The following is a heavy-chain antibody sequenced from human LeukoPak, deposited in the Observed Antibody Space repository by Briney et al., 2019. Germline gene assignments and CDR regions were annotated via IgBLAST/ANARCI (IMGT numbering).Heavy chain of an antibody. CDR1: GGSISSSSYY. D-gene: IGHD3-22*01. J-gene: IGHJ4*02. Sequence: PSETLSLTCTVSGGSISSSSYYWGWIRQPPGKGLEWIGSIYYSGGTYYNPSLKSRVTISVDTSKNQFSLKLSSVTAADTAVYYCARHRTYYYDSSAQPPGYWGQGTLVTVSS. CDR2: IYYSGGT. V-gene: IGHV4-39*07. CDR3: ARHRTYYYDSSAQPPGY.